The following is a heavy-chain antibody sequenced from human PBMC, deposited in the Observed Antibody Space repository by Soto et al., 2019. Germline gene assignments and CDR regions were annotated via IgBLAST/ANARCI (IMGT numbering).Heavy chain of an antibody. CDR3: ARGEQLGTRRWFAP. J-gene: IGHJ5*02. CDR1: GGTFSSSA. Sequence: SVKVSCKASGGTFSSSAISWVRQAPGQGLEWMGGIIPIFGTANYAQKFQGRVTITADESTSTAYMELSSLRSEDTAVYYCARGEQLGTRRWFAPWGQGTLVTVSS. V-gene: IGHV1-69*13. D-gene: IGHD5-18*01. CDR2: IIPIFGTA.